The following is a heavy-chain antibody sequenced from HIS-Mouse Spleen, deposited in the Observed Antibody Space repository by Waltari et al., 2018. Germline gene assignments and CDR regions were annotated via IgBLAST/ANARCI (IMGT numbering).Heavy chain of an antibody. Sequence: QVQLVESGGGVVQPGRSLRLSCAASGFTFSGYGMHWFRQAPGKGLEWVAVISYDGSNKYYADSVKGRFTISRDNSKNTLYLQMNSLRAEDTAVYYCAKASSGWLDYWGQGTLVTVSS. V-gene: IGHV3-30*18. D-gene: IGHD6-19*01. CDR2: ISYDGSNK. CDR1: GFTFSGYG. J-gene: IGHJ4*02. CDR3: AKASSGWLDY.